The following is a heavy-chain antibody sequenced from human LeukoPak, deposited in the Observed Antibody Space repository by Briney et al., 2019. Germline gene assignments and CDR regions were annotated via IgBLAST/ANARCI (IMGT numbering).Heavy chain of an antibody. CDR2: ISTDGGST. CDR3: ARDRGYSGYGVDY. J-gene: IGHJ4*02. Sequence: GGSLRLSCAASGFTFRSFWMHWVRQGPGKGLEWVSYISTDGGSTNYADSVKGRFAVSRDNAKNTLYLQMNSLRAEDTAVYYCARDRGYSGYGVDYWGQGTLVTVSS. CDR1: GFTFRSFW. V-gene: IGHV3-74*01. D-gene: IGHD5-12*01.